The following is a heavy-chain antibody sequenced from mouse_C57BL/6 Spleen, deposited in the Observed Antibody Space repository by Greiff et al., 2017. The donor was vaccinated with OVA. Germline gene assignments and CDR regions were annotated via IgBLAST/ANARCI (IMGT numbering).Heavy chain of an antibody. J-gene: IGHJ2*01. D-gene: IGHD1-1*02. CDR1: GYSFTSYY. Sequence: VQLQQSGPELVKPGASVKISCKASGYSFTSYYIHWVKQRPGQGLEWIGWIYPGSGNTKYNEKFKGKVTLTADTSSSTAYLQLSSVTSEDPAVYYCARRDCGGRPLDYWGQGTTLTVSA. CDR3: ARRDCGGRPLDY. CDR2: IYPGSGNT. V-gene: IGHV1-66*01.